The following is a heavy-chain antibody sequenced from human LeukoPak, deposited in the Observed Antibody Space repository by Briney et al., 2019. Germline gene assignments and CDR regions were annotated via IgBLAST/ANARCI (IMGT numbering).Heavy chain of an antibody. V-gene: IGHV4-34*01. CDR3: ARDGYCSSTSCPRGGFDP. D-gene: IGHD2-2*01. J-gene: IGHJ5*02. CDR1: GGSFSGYY. CDR2: INHSGST. Sequence: SETLSLTCAVYGGSFSGYYWSWIRQPPGKGLEWIGEINHSGSTNYNPSLKSRVTISVGTSKNQFSLKLSSVTAADTAVYYCARDGYCSSTSCPRGGFDPWGQGTLVTVSS.